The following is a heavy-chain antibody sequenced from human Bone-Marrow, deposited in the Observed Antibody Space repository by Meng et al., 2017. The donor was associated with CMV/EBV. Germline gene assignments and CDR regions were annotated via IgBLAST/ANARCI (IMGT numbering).Heavy chain of an antibody. D-gene: IGHD3-10*01. CDR2: ITVYNGDT. Sequence: ASVKVSCKASGYTFNTYGINWARQAPGQGLEWMGWITVYNGDTNFAQNFQDRVTLTTDTSTSTAYMELRGLTSDDTAVYYCARISLVAGVSRYWGQGTLVTVYS. CDR3: ARISLVAGVSRY. V-gene: IGHV1-18*01. J-gene: IGHJ4*02. CDR1: GYTFNTYG.